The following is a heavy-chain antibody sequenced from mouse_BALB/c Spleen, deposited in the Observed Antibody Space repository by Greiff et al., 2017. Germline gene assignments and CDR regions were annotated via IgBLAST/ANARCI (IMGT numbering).Heavy chain of an antibody. CDR3: ARVDY. CDR2: INPSNGRT. CDR1: GYTFTSYW. V-gene: IGHV1S81*02. Sequence: VQLQQPGAELVKPGASVKLSCKASGYTFTSYWMHWVKQRPGQGLEWIGEINPSNGRTNYNEKFKSKATLTVDKSSSTAYMQLSSLTSEDSAVYYCARVDYWGQGTTLTVSS. J-gene: IGHJ2*01.